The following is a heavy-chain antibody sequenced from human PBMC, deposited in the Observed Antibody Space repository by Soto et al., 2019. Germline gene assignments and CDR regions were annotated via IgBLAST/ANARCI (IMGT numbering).Heavy chain of an antibody. Sequence: EVQLVESGGGLVQPGGSLRLSCAVSGFSFSNFWMSWVRQAPGEGLEWVATIKEDGSQESYVDSVKGRFTISRDNPKNSLYLQMNSLRAEDTADYYCARKHSGLDYWGQGTLVTVSS. J-gene: IGHJ4*02. D-gene: IGHD5-12*01. CDR3: ARKHSGLDY. CDR1: GFSFSNFW. V-gene: IGHV3-7*01. CDR2: IKEDGSQE.